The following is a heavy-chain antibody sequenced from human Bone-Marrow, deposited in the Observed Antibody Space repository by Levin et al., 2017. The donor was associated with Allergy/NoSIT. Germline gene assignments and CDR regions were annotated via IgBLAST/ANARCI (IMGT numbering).Heavy chain of an antibody. V-gene: IGHV3-7*01. CDR1: GLTFTNYW. J-gene: IGHJ3*02. CDR2: IKQDGSEK. CDR3: ATTPIFGVARDSFDI. Sequence: GESLKISCVVSGLTFTNYWMNWVRQAPGKGLEWVANIKQDGSEKYYVDSVKGRFTISRDNAKNSLYLQMNSLRVEDTAVYYCATTPIFGVARDSFDIWGQGTMVTVSS. D-gene: IGHD3-3*01.